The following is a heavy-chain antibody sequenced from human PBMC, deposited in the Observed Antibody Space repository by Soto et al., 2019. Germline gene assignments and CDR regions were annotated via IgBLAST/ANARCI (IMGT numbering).Heavy chain of an antibody. J-gene: IGHJ6*03. Sequence: EVKLVESGGGLVQPGGSLRLSCAASGFTFSNYWMYWVRQAPGQGLVWVSRINSDGSVSRYADSVKGRLTITRDNVKNTLYLQMNSLRVEDTDVYYCARGDGVGGSCYSLAGSFYYYMDVWGKWTTVTVFS. CDR1: GFTFSNYW. V-gene: IGHV3-74*01. D-gene: IGHD2-15*01. CDR2: INSDGSVS. CDR3: ARGDGVGGSCYSLAGSFYYYMDV.